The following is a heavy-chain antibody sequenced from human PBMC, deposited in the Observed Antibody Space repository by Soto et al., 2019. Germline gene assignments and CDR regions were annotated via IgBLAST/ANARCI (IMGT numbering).Heavy chain of an antibody. D-gene: IGHD6-19*01. Sequence: QVQLVQSGAEVKKPGSSVKVSCKASGGTFSSYAISWVRQAPGQGLEWMGGIIPIFGTANYAQKFQGRVTITADKSTSTAYMELSSLRSEDTAVYYCASRRGGSGWYDDAFDIWGQGTMVTVSS. V-gene: IGHV1-69*06. CDR2: IIPIFGTA. CDR1: GGTFSSYA. CDR3: ASRRGGSGWYDDAFDI. J-gene: IGHJ3*02.